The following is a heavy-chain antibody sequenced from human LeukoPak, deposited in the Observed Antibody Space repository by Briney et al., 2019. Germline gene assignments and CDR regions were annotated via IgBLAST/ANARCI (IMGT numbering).Heavy chain of an antibody. D-gene: IGHD3-22*01. CDR1: VFTFSSYA. CDR3: AKGRRITMIVVVPWLQFDY. J-gene: IGHJ4*02. Sequence: GGCLRLSCVASVFTFSSYAMSWVCQAPGKGVEWVSAISGSGGSKYYADFVKGRFTITRDNSKNTLYLQMNSLSAEDTAVYYCAKGRRITMIVVVPWLQFDYWGQGTLVTVSS. V-gene: IGHV3-23*01. CDR2: ISGSGGSK.